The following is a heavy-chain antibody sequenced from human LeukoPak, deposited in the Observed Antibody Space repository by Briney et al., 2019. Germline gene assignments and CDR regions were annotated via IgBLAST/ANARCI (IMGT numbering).Heavy chain of an antibody. J-gene: IGHJ5*02. D-gene: IGHD2-15*01. Sequence: SQTLSLTCTVSGGSISSGGYYWSWIRQPPGKGLEWIGYIYHSGSTYYNPSLKSRVTISVDTSKNQFSLKLSSVTAADTAVYYCARDYHRGGTEFDPWGQGTLVTVSP. CDR2: IYHSGST. CDR1: GGSISSGGYY. CDR3: ARDYHRGGTEFDP. V-gene: IGHV4-30-2*01.